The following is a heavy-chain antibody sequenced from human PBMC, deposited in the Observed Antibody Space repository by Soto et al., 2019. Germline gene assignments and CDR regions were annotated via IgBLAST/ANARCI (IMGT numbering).Heavy chain of an antibody. V-gene: IGHV4-38-2*01. CDR2: IYHSGST. CDR3: ARVSRGGDGYKFDY. CDR1: GYSISSGYY. J-gene: IGHJ4*02. D-gene: IGHD3-16*01. Sequence: SETLSLTCAVSGYSISSGYYWGWIRQPPGKGLEWIGSIYHSGSTYYNPSLKSRVTISVDTSKNQFSLKLSSVTAADTAVYYCARVSRGGDGYKFDYWGQGTRVTVSS.